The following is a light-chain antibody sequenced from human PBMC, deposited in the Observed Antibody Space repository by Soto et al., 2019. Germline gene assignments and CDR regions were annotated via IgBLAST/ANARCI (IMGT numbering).Light chain of an antibody. Sequence: DINLTHSPSTLAGSLGDRVTLSCRASQGIRRCLAWYQQKLGKAPKLLMYGASTLQSGVPSSFSGSGSGTEFTLTISSLQPEDFATYYCQQYNSFPLTFGQGTRLEIK. CDR1: QGIRRC. J-gene: IGKJ5*01. CDR3: QQYNSFPLT. V-gene: IGKV1D-16*01. CDR2: GAS.